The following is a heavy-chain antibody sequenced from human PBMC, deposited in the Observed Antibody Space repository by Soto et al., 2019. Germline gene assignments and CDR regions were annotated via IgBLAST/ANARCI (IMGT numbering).Heavy chain of an antibody. CDR2: TYYRSKWYN. V-gene: IGHV6-1*01. J-gene: IGHJ5*02. CDR1: GDSVSSNSAA. D-gene: IGHD6-19*01. CDR3: ARSPIAVAGTGWFDP. Sequence: SQTLSLSCAISGDSVSSNSAAWNWIRQSPSRGLEWLGRTYYRSKWYNDYAVSVKSRVTIDPDTSKNQFSLQLNSVTPEDTAVYYCARSPIAVAGTGWFDPWGQGTLVTVSS.